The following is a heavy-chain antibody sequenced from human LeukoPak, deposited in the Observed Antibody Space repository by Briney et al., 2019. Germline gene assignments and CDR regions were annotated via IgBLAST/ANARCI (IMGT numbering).Heavy chain of an antibody. CDR1: GDSISSANYY. V-gene: IGHV4-39*07. CDR2: IYFSGST. CDR3: ARDSCSSTSCRKKFDN. Sequence: SETLSLTCTVSGDSISSANYYWGWVRQPPGKGLEWVGSIYFSGSTYYNPSLKSRVTISVETSKVQFSLKLSSVTAADTAVYYCARDSCSSTSCRKKFDNWGQGTLVTVSS. J-gene: IGHJ4*02. D-gene: IGHD2-2*01.